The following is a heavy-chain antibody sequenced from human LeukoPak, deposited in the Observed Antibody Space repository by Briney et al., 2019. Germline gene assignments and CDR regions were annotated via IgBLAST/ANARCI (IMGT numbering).Heavy chain of an antibody. D-gene: IGHD6-13*01. V-gene: IGHV1-8*03. CDR2: MNPNSGNT. J-gene: IGHJ6*03. Sequence: ASVKVSCKASGYTFTSYDINWVRQATGQGLEWMGWMNPNSGNTGYAQKFQGRVTITRNTSISTAYMELSSLRSEDTAVYYCARVRAAAERSSYYYYMDVWGKGTTVTVSS. CDR3: ARVRAAAERSSYYYYMDV. CDR1: GYTFTSYD.